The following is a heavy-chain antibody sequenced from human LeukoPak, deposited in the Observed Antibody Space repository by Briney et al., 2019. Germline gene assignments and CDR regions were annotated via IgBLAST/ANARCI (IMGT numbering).Heavy chain of an antibody. CDR2: ISYDGSNK. CDR1: GFTFSSYA. V-gene: IGHV3-30*04. Sequence: GGSLRLSCAASGFTFSSYAMHWVRQAPGKGLEWVAVISYDGSNKYYADSVKGRFTISRDNSKNTLYLQMNGLRAEDTAVYYCARDSGYYDSSGYLDYWGQGTLVTVSS. J-gene: IGHJ4*02. CDR3: ARDSGYYDSSGYLDY. D-gene: IGHD3-22*01.